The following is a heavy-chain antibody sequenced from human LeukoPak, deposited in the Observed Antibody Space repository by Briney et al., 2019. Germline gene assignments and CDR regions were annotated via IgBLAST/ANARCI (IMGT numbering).Heavy chain of an antibody. Sequence: PGGSLRLSCAASGFTFSSYEMNWVRQAPGKGLEWVSYISSSGSTIYYADSVKGRFTISRDNAKNSLYLQMNSLRAEDTAVYYCARGPHSGSYAEYFQHWGQGTLVTVSS. CDR2: ISSSGSTI. V-gene: IGHV3-48*03. CDR3: ARGPHSGSYAEYFQH. D-gene: IGHD1-26*01. CDR1: GFTFSSYE. J-gene: IGHJ1*01.